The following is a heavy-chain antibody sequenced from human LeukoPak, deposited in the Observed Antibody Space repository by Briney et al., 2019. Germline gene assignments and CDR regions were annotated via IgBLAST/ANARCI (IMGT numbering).Heavy chain of an antibody. Sequence: PGGSLRLSCEASGFTFSSSAMSWVRQAPGKGLELVSVISAGGSSTYYADSVKGRFTISRDNSKNTLYLQMNSLRAEDTAVYYCARTIGAVAGDYWGQGTLVTVSS. CDR2: ISAGGSST. CDR1: GFTFSSSA. J-gene: IGHJ4*02. V-gene: IGHV3-23*01. D-gene: IGHD6-19*01. CDR3: ARTIGAVAGDY.